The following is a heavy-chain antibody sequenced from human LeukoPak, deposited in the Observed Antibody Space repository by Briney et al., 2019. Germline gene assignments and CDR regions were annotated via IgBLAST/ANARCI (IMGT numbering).Heavy chain of an antibody. Sequence: GGSLRLPCAASVFTFSSYEMNWVRQAPGKGLEWVSYISSSGSTKYYADSVKGRFTISRDNAKNSLYLQMNSLRAEDTAVYYCARDDPIDYWGQGTLATVSS. J-gene: IGHJ4*02. V-gene: IGHV3-48*03. CDR2: ISSSGSTK. CDR1: VFTFSSYE. CDR3: ARDDPIDY.